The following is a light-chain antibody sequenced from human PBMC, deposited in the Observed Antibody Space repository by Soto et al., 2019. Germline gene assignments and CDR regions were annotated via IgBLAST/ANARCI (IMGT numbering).Light chain of an antibody. CDR3: QKYDSAART. CDR2: GAS. J-gene: IGKJ1*01. CDR1: QGIGNS. V-gene: IGKV1-27*01. Sequence: DVQMTQSPSSLSASVGDRVTITCRASQGIGNSLAWYQQRPGRVPKLLIYGASNLQSAVPSRFSGSGSGTDFTLTISSLQPEDVATYYCQKYDSAARTFGQGTKVDIK.